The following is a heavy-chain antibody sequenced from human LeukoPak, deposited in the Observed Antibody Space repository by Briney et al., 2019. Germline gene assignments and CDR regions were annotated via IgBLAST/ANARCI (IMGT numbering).Heavy chain of an antibody. V-gene: IGHV3-73*01. CDR3: TRRYCSSTSCYGY. J-gene: IGHJ4*02. Sequence: GGSPRLSCAASGFTFSGSAMHWVRQASGKGLEWVSRIRSKANSYAPAYAASVKGRFTISRDDSKNTAYLQMNSLKTEDTAVYYCTRRYCSSTSCYGYWGQGTLVTVSS. D-gene: IGHD2-2*01. CDR1: GFTFSGSA. CDR2: IRSKANSYAP.